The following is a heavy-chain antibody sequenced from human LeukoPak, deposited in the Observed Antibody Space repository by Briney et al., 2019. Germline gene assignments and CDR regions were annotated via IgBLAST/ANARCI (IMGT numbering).Heavy chain of an antibody. CDR2: ICTAGDT. CDR1: GFTFSSYD. Sequence: GGSLRLSCAASGFTFSSYDMHWVRQAPGKGLEWVSAICTAGDTYYPGSVKGRFTISRDNAKNSLYLQMNSLRAEDTAVYCCARSEYYYGSGSYFPLADVWGKGTTVTISS. J-gene: IGHJ6*04. D-gene: IGHD3-10*01. CDR3: ARSEYYYGSGSYFPLADV. V-gene: IGHV3-13*01.